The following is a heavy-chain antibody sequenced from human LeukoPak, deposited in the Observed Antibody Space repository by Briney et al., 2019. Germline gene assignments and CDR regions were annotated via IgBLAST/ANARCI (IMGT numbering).Heavy chain of an antibody. CDR1: GYTFTGYY. D-gene: IGHD6-13*01. CDR2: INPNSGGT. Sequence: ASVKVSCKASGYTFTGYYMHWVRQAPGQGLEWMGWINPNSGGTNYAQKFQGRVTMTRDTSISTAYMELSRLRSDDTAVYYCARAFIAASGWEYYFDYWGQGTLSPSPQ. J-gene: IGHJ4*02. V-gene: IGHV1-2*02. CDR3: ARAFIAASGWEYYFDY.